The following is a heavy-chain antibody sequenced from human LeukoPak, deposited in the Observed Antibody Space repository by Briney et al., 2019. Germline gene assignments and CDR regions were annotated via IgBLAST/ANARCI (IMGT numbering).Heavy chain of an antibody. CDR3: ARGATVTTFYYYYYMDV. D-gene: IGHD4-17*01. Sequence: PSETLSLTCAVSGGSISSGGYSGSWLRQPPGKGLEWIGYIYYSGSTYYNPSLKRRATLSVDTSKNQFSLKLSSVTAADTAVYYCARGATVTTFYYYYYMDVWGKGTTVTVTS. CDR1: GGSISSGGYS. V-gene: IGHV4-30-4*07. J-gene: IGHJ6*03. CDR2: IYYSGST.